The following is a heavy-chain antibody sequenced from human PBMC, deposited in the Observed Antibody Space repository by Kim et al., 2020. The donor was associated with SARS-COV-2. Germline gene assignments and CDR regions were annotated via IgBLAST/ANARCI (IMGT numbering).Heavy chain of an antibody. CDR2: ISYDGSTK. J-gene: IGHJ4*02. CDR3: AKDEYSGYDYDCYFDY. CDR1: GFTFSTYT. Sequence: GGSLRLSCSASGFTFSTYTMHWVRQAPGKGLEWVALISYDGSTKYYADSVKGRFTISRDNSKNTLYLQVNSLRAEDTAMYYCAKDEYSGYDYDCYFDYWGQGTLVTVSS. D-gene: IGHD5-12*01. V-gene: IGHV3-30*04.